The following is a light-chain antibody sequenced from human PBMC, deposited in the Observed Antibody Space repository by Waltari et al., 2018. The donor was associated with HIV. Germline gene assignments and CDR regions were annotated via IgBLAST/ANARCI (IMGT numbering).Light chain of an antibody. V-gene: IGKV2-28*01. CDR2: MAS. CDR1: QSLLHKNGKNY. Sequence: DVLLTQSPVSLAVTPGESASISCKSSQSLLHKNGKNYLDWYVKKPGQTPQLLMYMASNLAAGVPVRFSGSGSGTEFTLKISRVEAEDVGLYCCMQALHTPFMFGHGTRLEI. J-gene: IGKJ5*01. CDR3: MQALHTPFM.